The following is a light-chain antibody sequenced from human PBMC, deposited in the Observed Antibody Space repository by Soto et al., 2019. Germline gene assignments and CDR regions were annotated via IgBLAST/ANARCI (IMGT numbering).Light chain of an antibody. CDR2: AAS. CDR3: QHSYSTPRT. CDR1: QSVSNY. V-gene: IGKV1-39*01. J-gene: IGKJ1*01. Sequence: DIQMTQSPSSLSASVGDRVTITCRASQSVSNYLCWYQQNPGKAPKLLIYAASTLQRGVPSRFRGSGSGTDFTLTISSLQPEDFATYYCQHSYSTPRTFGQGTKVEI.